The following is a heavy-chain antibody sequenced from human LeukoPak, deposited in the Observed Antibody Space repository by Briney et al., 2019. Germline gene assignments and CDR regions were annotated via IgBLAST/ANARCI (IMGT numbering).Heavy chain of an antibody. J-gene: IGHJ4*02. CDR1: GDSVSSNSAA. D-gene: IGHD2-21*01. V-gene: IGHV6-1*01. CDR3: AKVRETGGYWHQAFDY. CDR2: TYYRSKWYN. Sequence: SQTLSLTCAISGDSVSSNSAAWNWIRQSPSRGLEWLGRTYYRSKWYNDYAVSVKSRITINPDTSKNQFSLQLNSVTPEDTAVYYCAKVRETGGYWHQAFDYWGQGTLVTVSS.